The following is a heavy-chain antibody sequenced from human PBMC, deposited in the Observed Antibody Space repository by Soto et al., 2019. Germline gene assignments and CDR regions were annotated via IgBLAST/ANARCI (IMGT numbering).Heavy chain of an antibody. J-gene: IGHJ6*02. Sequence: QVQLVQSGAEVKKPGSSVKVSCKASGGTFSSYAISWVRQAPGQGLEWMGGIIPIFGTANYAQKFQGRVTITADESTSRASMEPSSIRSEDTAVYYCARCGYCIGTSCHPSSFGYYYYAMDDWGQGATVTVSS. D-gene: IGHD2-2*01. CDR2: IIPIFGTA. CDR1: GGTFSSYA. CDR3: ARCGYCIGTSCHPSSFGYYYYAMDD. V-gene: IGHV1-69*12.